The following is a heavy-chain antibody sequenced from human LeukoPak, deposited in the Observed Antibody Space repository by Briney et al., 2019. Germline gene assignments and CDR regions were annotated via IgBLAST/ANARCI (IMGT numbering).Heavy chain of an antibody. CDR3: ARFAGRNGYVSDDY. V-gene: IGHV4-30-2*05. CDR2: IYHSGST. Sequence: SETLSLTCAVSGGSISSGGYSWSWIRQPPGKGLEWIGYIYHSGSTYYNPSLKSRVTISVDTSKNQFSLKLSSVTAADTAVYYCARFAGRNGYVSDDYWGQGTLVTVSS. D-gene: IGHD3-22*01. J-gene: IGHJ4*02. CDR1: GGSISSGGYS.